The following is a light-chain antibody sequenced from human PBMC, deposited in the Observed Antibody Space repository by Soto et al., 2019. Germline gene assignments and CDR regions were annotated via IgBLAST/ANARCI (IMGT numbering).Light chain of an antibody. CDR2: GAS. J-gene: IGKJ5*01. CDR1: QNINNY. V-gene: IGKV1-33*01. CDR3: QQYENLPT. Sequence: DIQMTQSPSSLSASVGDRVTITCQASQNINNYLNWYQQKPGRAPKLLIYGASNLEAGVPSRFRGSGSGTDFTFTSSRLQSEDIATYYCQQYENLPTFGQGTRLEIK.